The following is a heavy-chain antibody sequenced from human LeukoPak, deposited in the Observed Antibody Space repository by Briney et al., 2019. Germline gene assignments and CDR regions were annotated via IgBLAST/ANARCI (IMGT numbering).Heavy chain of an antibody. Sequence: PGGSLRLSCAASGFTFSSYSMNWVRQAPGKGLEWVSSISSSSSYIYYADSVKGRFTISRDNAKDSLYLQMNSLRAEDTAVYYCARDFHSMSALDIWGQGTMVTVSS. CDR3: ARDFHSMSALDI. J-gene: IGHJ3*02. V-gene: IGHV3-21*01. D-gene: IGHD2/OR15-2a*01. CDR1: GFTFSSYS. CDR2: ISSSSSYI.